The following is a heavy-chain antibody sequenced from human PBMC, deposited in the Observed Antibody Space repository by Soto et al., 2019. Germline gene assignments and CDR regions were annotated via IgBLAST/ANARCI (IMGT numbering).Heavy chain of an antibody. D-gene: IGHD3-22*01. CDR3: ARVPYYYDSSGYQYYFDY. CDR1: GGSISSGGYS. V-gene: IGHV4-30-2*01. J-gene: IGHJ4*02. CDR2: IYHSGST. Sequence: SETLSLTCAFSGGSISSGGYSWSWIRQPPGKGLEWIGYIYHSGSTYYNPSLKSRVTISVDRSKNQFSLKLSSVTAADTAVYYCARVPYYYDSSGYQYYFDYWGQGTLVTVSS.